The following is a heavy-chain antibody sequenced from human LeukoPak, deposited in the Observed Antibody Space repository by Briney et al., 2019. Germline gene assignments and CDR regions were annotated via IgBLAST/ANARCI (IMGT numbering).Heavy chain of an antibody. CDR3: ARDYTERRGYYGSGSYYYFDY. CDR1: GGTFSSYA. Sequence: SVKVSCKASGGTFSSYAISWVRQAPGQGLEWMGGIIPIFGTANYAQKFQGRVTITADESTSTAYMELSSLRSEDTAVCYCARDYTERRGYYGSGSYYYFDYWGQGTLVTVSS. J-gene: IGHJ4*02. D-gene: IGHD3-10*01. CDR2: IIPIFGTA. V-gene: IGHV1-69*13.